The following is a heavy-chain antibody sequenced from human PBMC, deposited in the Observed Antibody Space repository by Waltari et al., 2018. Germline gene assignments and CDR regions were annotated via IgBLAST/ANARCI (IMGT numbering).Heavy chain of an antibody. CDR1: GGSFSGYY. V-gene: IGHV4-34*01. D-gene: IGHD2-15*01. Sequence: QVQLQQWGAGLLKPSETLSLTCAVYGGSFSGYYWSWIRQPPGKGLEWIGEINHSGSTNYNPSLKSRVTISVDTSKNQFSLKLSSVTAADTAVYYRARHRLGYCSGGSCYPYYFDYWGQGTLVTVSS. CDR3: ARHRLGYCSGGSCYPYYFDY. CDR2: INHSGST. J-gene: IGHJ4*02.